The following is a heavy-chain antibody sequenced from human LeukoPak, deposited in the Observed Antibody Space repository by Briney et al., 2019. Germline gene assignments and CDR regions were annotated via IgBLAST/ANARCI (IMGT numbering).Heavy chain of an antibody. CDR1: GFTFSSYS. CDR2: IWNDGSNK. J-gene: IGHJ4*02. D-gene: IGHD1-26*01. Sequence: GGSLRLSCAASGFTFSSYSMNLVRQAPGKGLEWVAVIWNDGSNKYYADAVKGRFTISRDNSKDTLFLQMNSLRAEDTAVYYCARASGSYDYWGQGTLVTVSS. V-gene: IGHV3-33*08. CDR3: ARASGSYDY.